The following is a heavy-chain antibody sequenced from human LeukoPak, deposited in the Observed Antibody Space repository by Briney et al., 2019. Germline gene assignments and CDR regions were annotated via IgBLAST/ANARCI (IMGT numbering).Heavy chain of an antibody. CDR2: ISYDGSNK. D-gene: IGHD6-13*01. V-gene: IGHV3-30*18. J-gene: IGHJ4*02. CDR1: GFTFSSYG. Sequence: GGSLRLSCAASGFTFSSYGMNWVRQAPGKGLQWVAVISYDGSNKHYADSVEGRFTMSRDNSKNTVFLQMNSLRAEDTAVYYCAKPARVGAVDYWGQGTLVTVSS. CDR3: AKPARVGAVDY.